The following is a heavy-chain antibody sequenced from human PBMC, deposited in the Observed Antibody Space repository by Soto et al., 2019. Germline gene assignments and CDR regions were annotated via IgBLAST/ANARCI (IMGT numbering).Heavy chain of an antibody. CDR1: GFTFNNYA. Sequence: EVQLLESGGGLLQPGGSLRLSCSASGFTFNNYAMAWVRQAPGEGLEWVSGISGSGATPYYADSVKGRFTISRDNSKNTLFLQMNSRIGDDTAVYFCAKAGYCTGVSCYFYYFDSWGQGTLVTVSS. V-gene: IGHV3-23*01. CDR3: AKAGYCTGVSCYFYYFDS. J-gene: IGHJ4*02. D-gene: IGHD2-15*01. CDR2: ISGSGATP.